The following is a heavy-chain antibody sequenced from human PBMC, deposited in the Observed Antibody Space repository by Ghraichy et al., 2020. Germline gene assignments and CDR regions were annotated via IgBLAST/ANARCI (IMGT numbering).Heavy chain of an antibody. V-gene: IGHV3-11*06. CDR2: ISSSSSYT. D-gene: IGHD4-23*01. CDR3: AAGGGNSDPDMYYYYGMDV. Sequence: GGSLRLSCAASGFTFSDYYMSWIRQAPGKGLEWVSYISSSSSYTNYADSVKGRFTISRDNAKNSLYLQMNSLRAEDTAVYYCAAGGGNSDPDMYYYYGMDVWGQGTTVTVSS. J-gene: IGHJ6*02. CDR1: GFTFSDYY.